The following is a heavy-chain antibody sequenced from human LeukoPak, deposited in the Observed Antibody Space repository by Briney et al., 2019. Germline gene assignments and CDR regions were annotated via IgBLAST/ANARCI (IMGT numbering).Heavy chain of an antibody. Sequence: PGGSLRLSCAASGFTFSSYAMSWVRQAPGKGLEWVAVISYDGSNKYYADSVKGRFTISRDNSKNTLYLQMNSLRAEDTAVYYCARIDDFWSGYDYWGQGTLVTVSS. CDR1: GFTFSSYA. CDR2: ISYDGSNK. J-gene: IGHJ4*02. CDR3: ARIDDFWSGYDY. V-gene: IGHV3-30-3*01. D-gene: IGHD3-3*01.